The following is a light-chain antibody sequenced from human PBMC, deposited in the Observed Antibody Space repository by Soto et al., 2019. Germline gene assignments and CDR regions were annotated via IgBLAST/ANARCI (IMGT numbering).Light chain of an antibody. Sequence: DIQMTLSPSTLSAPIGHRVTITCRASQSISGWLAGYQQTPGKAPKLVIFDASRLQSGVPSRFRGSGSGTDFTLTISRLQPGDSATYYCQPYNSYPWTFGLGTKVDIK. V-gene: IGKV1-5*01. CDR1: QSISGW. CDR2: DAS. CDR3: QPYNSYPWT. J-gene: IGKJ1*01.